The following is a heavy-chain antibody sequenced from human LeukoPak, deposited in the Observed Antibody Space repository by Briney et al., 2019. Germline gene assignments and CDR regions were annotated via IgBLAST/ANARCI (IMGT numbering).Heavy chain of an antibody. CDR2: IRSSGSPI. CDR3: ARAEDIVVVPAAKPAY. D-gene: IGHD2-2*01. Sequence: GGSLRLSCAASGFTFSSYSMNWVRQAPGKGLEWVAYIRSSGSPIYYADSVKGRFTISRDNAKNSLYLQMNSLRAEDTAVYYCARAEDIVVVPAAKPAYWGQGTLVTVSS. CDR1: GFTFSSYS. V-gene: IGHV3-48*01. J-gene: IGHJ4*02.